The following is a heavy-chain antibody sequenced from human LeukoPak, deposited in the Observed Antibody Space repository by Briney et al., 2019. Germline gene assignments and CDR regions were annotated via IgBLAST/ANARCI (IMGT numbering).Heavy chain of an antibody. V-gene: IGHV1-2*02. CDR3: ARDHGDYEGWFDP. Sequence: ASVKVSCKASGYTFTGYYMHWVRQAPGQGLEWMGWINPNSGGTNYAQKFQGRVTMTRDTSISTAYMELSRLRSDDTAVYYCARDHGDYEGWFDPWGQGTLVTVSS. D-gene: IGHD4-17*01. J-gene: IGHJ5*02. CDR1: GYTFTGYY. CDR2: INPNSGGT.